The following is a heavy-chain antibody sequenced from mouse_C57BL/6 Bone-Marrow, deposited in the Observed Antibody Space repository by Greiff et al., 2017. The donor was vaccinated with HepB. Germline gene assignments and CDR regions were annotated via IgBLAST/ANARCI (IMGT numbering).Heavy chain of an antibody. V-gene: IGHV5-6*01. J-gene: IGHJ2*01. CDR1: GFTFSSYG. Sequence: EVKLMESGGDLVKPGGSLKLSCAASGFTFSSYGMSWVRQTPDKRLEWVATISSGGSYTYYPDSVKRRFTISRDNAKNTLYLQMSSLKSEDTAMYYCARQAFFDYWGQGTTLTVSS. CDR2: ISSGGSYT. CDR3: ARQAFFDY.